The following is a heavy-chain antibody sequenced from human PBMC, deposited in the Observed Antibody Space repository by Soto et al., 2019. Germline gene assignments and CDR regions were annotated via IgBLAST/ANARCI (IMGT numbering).Heavy chain of an antibody. Sequence: SETLSLTCTVSGGSIFSDDWTWIRQPPGKGLEWIGYISRGGSSRYAPSLKGRVTFSTDTSKNQVSLKLTYVTVADTAVYYCVRGYWFDPWGPGTLVTVSS. V-gene: IGHV4-59*01. CDR2: ISRGGSS. CDR1: GGSIFSDD. CDR3: VRGYWFDP. J-gene: IGHJ5*02.